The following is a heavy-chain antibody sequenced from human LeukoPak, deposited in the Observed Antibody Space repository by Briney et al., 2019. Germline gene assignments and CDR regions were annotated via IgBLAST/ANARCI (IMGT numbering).Heavy chain of an antibody. Sequence: GGSLRLSCAASGFTFSSYGMHWVRQAPGKGLEWVAVIWYDGSNKYYADSVKGRFTISRDNSKNTLYLQMNSLRAEDTAVYYCARDPDEYDSSGFDIWGQGTMATVSS. D-gene: IGHD3-22*01. CDR1: GFTFSSYG. J-gene: IGHJ3*02. CDR2: IWYDGSNK. CDR3: ARDPDEYDSSGFDI. V-gene: IGHV3-33*01.